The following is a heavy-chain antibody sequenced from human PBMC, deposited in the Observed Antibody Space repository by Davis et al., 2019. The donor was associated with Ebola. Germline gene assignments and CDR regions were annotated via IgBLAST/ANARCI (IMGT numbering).Heavy chain of an antibody. V-gene: IGHV1-18*01. D-gene: IGHD3-10*01. CDR3: ARREEASPASGKYYFYY. CDR1: GYTFTSYG. J-gene: IGHJ4*02. CDR2: ISAYNGNT. Sequence: AASVKVSCKASGYTFTSYGISWVRQAPGQGLEWMGWISAYNGNTNYAQKLQGRVTMTTDTSTSTAYMELRSLRSDDTAVYYCARREEASPASGKYYFYYWGQGTLVTVSS.